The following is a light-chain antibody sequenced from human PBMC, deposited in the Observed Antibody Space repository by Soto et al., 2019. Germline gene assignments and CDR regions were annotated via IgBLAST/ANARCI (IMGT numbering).Light chain of an antibody. CDR3: SSYGGNNNVL. V-gene: IGLV2-8*01. CDR1: SSDVGGFNS. CDR2: EVT. J-gene: IGLJ2*01. Sequence: QSALTQPPSASGSPGQSVTISCTGTSSDVGGFNSVSWYQQHPGKAPKLMIYEVTKRPSGVPDRFSGSKSGNTASLTVSGLQAEDEADYYCSSYGGNNNVLFGGGTKVTVL.